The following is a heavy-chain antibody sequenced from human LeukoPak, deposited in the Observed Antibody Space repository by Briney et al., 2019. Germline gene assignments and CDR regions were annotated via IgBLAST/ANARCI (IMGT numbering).Heavy chain of an antibody. CDR3: ASHSSLGYDSSGYFGY. CDR2: ISGSGGST. D-gene: IGHD3-22*01. J-gene: IGHJ4*02. V-gene: IGHV3-23*01. Sequence: GGSLRLSCAASGFTFSSYAMSWVRQAPGKGLEWVSAISGSGGSTYYADSVKGRFTISRDNSKNTLYLQMNSLRAEDTAVYYCASHSSLGYDSSGYFGYWGQGTLVTVSS. CDR1: GFTFSSYA.